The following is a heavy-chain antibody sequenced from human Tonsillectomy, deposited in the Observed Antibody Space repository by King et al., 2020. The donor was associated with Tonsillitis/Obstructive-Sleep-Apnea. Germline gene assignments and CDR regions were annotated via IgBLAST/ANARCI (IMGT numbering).Heavy chain of an antibody. V-gene: IGHV1-8*01. D-gene: IGHD3-3*01. Sequence: QVQLVESGAEVKKPGASVKVSCKASGYTFTSYDINWVRQATGQGLEWMGWMNPNSGNPGYAQKFQGRVTMTRNTSISTAYMELSSLRSEDTAVYYCARGATYYDFWSGYYSGWWFDPWGQGTLVTVSS. CDR2: MNPNSGNP. CDR3: ARGATYYDFWSGYYSGWWFDP. CDR1: GYTFTSYD. J-gene: IGHJ5*02.